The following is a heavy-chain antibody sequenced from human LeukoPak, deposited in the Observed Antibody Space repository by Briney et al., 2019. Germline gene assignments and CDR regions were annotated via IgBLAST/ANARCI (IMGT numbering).Heavy chain of an antibody. CDR1: GFTFSSYA. V-gene: IGHV3-64*01. CDR2: ISSNGGST. CDR3: ARDLTNTRDSSSWYSLLGFDY. J-gene: IGHJ4*02. D-gene: IGHD6-13*01. Sequence: GGSLRLSCAASGFTFSSYAMHWVRQAPGKGLEYVSAISSNGGSTYYANSVKGRFTISRDNSKNTLYLQMGSLRAEDMAVYYCARDLTNTRDSSSWYSLLGFDYWGQGTLVTVSS.